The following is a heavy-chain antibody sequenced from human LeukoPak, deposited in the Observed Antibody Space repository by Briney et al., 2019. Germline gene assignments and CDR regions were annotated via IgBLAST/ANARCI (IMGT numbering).Heavy chain of an antibody. V-gene: IGHV4-34*01. CDR2: INHSGST. Sequence: SETLSLTCAVYGGPFSGYYWSWIRQPPGKGLEWIGEINHSGSTNYNPSLKSRVTISVDKSKNQFSLKVSSVTAADTAVYYCARRAGAYSHPYDYWGQGTLVTVSS. D-gene: IGHD4/OR15-4a*01. J-gene: IGHJ4*02. CDR3: ARRAGAYSHPYDY. CDR1: GGPFSGYY.